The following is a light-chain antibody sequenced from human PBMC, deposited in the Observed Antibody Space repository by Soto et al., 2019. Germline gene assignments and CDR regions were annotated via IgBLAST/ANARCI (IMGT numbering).Light chain of an antibody. J-gene: IGKJ5*01. CDR2: GAS. V-gene: IGKV3-15*01. CDR1: QSVGSN. Sequence: EIVLTQSPATLSVSPGERATLSCRASQSVGSNLAWFQQKPGQAPRLLIYGASTRATGVPVRFSGSGSGTDFTLTISSLQSEDFAVYYCQQYTNWPPITFGQGSRLEIK. CDR3: QQYTNWPPIT.